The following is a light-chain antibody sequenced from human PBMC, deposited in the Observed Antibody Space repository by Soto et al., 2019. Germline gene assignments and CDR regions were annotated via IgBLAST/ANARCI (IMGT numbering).Light chain of an antibody. J-gene: IGKJ4*01. CDR2: AAS. CDR1: QAISTY. Sequence: DIQVTQSPSFLSASVGDRVTITCRASQAISTYLAWYQQNPGKAPKLLIYAASTLQSGVPSRFSGSGSGTEFTLTISSLQPEDFATYYCQQLNTYPPTFGGGTKVEIK. CDR3: QQLNTYPPT. V-gene: IGKV1-9*01.